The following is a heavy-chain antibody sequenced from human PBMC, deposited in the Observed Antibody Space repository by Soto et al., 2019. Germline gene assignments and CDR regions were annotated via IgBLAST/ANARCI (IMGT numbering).Heavy chain of an antibody. D-gene: IGHD5-18*01. Sequence: AAVKVSCKASGYSFTSYYIHWMRQAPGQRLDWMGNINPSGGSTGYAQKFQGRVTMTRDTSIGTDYMALSSLRSEDTSIYYCARMARFGWLKWYDPWGQGTLVTVSS. V-gene: IGHV1-46*01. CDR2: INPSGGST. CDR1: GYSFTSYY. J-gene: IGHJ5*01. CDR3: ARMARFGWLKWYDP.